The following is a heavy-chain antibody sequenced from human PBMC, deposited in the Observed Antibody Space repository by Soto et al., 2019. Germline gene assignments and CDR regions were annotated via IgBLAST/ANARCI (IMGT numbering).Heavy chain of an antibody. D-gene: IGHD2-21*02. J-gene: IGHJ6*02. CDR2: IIPMFGPA. CDR1: GGTFRSYA. Sequence: QVQLVQSGAEVKKPGSSMKVSCKASGGTFRSYAISWVRQAPGQGLEWMGRIIPMFGPANYAHKFQGRVTITADESTSTAYMELTSLRSEDTAVYYCARTVVTAGYHYYYSGMDVSGQGPTVSVSS. CDR3: ARTVVTAGYHYYYSGMDV. V-gene: IGHV1-69*15.